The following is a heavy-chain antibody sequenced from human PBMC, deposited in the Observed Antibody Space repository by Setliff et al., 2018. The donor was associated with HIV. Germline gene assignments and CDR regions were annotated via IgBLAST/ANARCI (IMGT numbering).Heavy chain of an antibody. V-gene: IGHV4-59*01. J-gene: IGHJ6*02. CDR2: IYYSGST. CDR3: ARIFGDQGYYYGMDV. D-gene: IGHD3-3*01. Sequence: PSETLSLTCTVSGGSISSYYWSWIRQPPGKGLEWIGYIYYSGSTNYNPSLKSRVTISVDTTKNQFSLKLSSVIAADTAVDYCARIFGDQGYYYGMDVWGQGTTVTVSS. CDR1: GGSISSYY.